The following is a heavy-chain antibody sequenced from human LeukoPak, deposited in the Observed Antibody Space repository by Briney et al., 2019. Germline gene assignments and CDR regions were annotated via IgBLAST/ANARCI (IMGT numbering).Heavy chain of an antibody. D-gene: IGHD5-24*01. Sequence: PGGSLRLSCAASGFTFSSYGMHWVRQAPGKGLEWVAVIWYDGSNKYYADSVKGRFTISRDNSKNALYLQMNSLRAEDTAVYYCARGLEMATITRRFRAFDIWGQGTMVTVSS. J-gene: IGHJ3*02. CDR2: IWYDGSNK. CDR3: ARGLEMATITRRFRAFDI. CDR1: GFTFSSYG. V-gene: IGHV3-33*01.